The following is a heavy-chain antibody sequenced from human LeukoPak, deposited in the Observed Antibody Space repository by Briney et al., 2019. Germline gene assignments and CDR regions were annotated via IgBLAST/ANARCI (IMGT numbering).Heavy chain of an antibody. CDR2: ISGSGGTT. V-gene: IGHV3-23*01. J-gene: IGHJ4*02. Sequence: GGSLRLSCAASGFTFSSYAMSWVRQAPGKGLEWVSAISGSGGTTHYADSVKGRFIISRDNSKNTLYLQMSSLRAEDTAVYYCAKALTMIVVVTYFDYWGQGILVTVSS. CDR3: AKALTMIVVVTYFDY. CDR1: GFTFSSYA. D-gene: IGHD3-22*01.